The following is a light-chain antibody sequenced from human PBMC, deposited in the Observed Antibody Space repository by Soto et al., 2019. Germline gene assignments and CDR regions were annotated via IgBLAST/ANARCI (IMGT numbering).Light chain of an antibody. CDR3: QVWDSSLVV. J-gene: IGLJ2*01. CDR1: NIGSKN. Sequence: SYELTQPLSVSVALGQTAKITCGGNNIGSKNVHWYQQKPGQAPVVVIYRDTNRPSGIPERFSGSSSGNTATLTISRAQAGDEDDYYCQVWDSSLVVFGGGTKLTVL. CDR2: RDT. V-gene: IGLV3-9*01.